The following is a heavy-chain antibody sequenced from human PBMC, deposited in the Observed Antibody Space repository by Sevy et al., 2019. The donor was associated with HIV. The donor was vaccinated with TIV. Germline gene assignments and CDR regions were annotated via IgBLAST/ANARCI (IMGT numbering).Heavy chain of an antibody. CDR1: GGSISSGGYS. CDR3: ARGRVGDTSSWYGAFDV. CDR2: IFHSGAT. J-gene: IGHJ3*01. V-gene: IGHV4-30-2*01. Sequence: SETLSLTCAVSGGSISSGGYSWSWIRQPPGKGLEWIGYIFHSGATYYIPSLQSRVTISVYLSKNQFSLNQSSVTAADTAVYYCARGRVGDTSSWYGAFDVWGQGTMVTVSS. D-gene: IGHD6-13*01.